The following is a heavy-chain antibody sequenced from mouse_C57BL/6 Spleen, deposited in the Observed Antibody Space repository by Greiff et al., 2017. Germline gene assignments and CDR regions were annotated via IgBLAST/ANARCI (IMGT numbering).Heavy chain of an antibody. D-gene: IGHD2-1*01. CDR1: GYTFTSYW. Sequence: VQLQQPGAELVKPGASVKLSCKASGYTFTSYWMHWVKQRPGQGLEWIGMIHPTSGSTNYNEKFKSKATLTVDKSSSTAYMQLSSLTSEDSAVYYCARWSLPYAMDYWGQGTSVTVSS. V-gene: IGHV1-64*01. J-gene: IGHJ4*01. CDR3: ARWSLPYAMDY. CDR2: IHPTSGST.